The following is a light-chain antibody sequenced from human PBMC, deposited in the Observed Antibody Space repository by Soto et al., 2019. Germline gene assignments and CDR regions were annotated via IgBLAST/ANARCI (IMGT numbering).Light chain of an antibody. CDR3: MQALQTPFT. V-gene: IGKV2-28*01. CDR2: LGS. J-gene: IGKJ3*01. CDR1: HSLLDSDGYNY. Sequence: DIVMTQSPLSLPVTPGEPASISCRSSHSLLDSDGYNYLDWYLQKPGQSPQLLVYLGSTRSSGVPDRFSGSGLGTEFTLKISRVEAEDVGVYYCMQALQTPFTFGPGTKVEIK.